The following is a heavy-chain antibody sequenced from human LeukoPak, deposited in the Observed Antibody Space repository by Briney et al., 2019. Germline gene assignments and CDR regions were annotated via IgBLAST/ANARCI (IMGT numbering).Heavy chain of an antibody. CDR2: ISSSSSYI. Sequence: PGGSLRLSCAASGFTFSSYSMSWVRQAPGTGLEWVSSISSSSSYIYYADSVKGRFTISRDNAKNSLYLQMNSLRAEDTAVYYCARDSVCSSTSCYTEFDYWGQGTLVTVSS. J-gene: IGHJ4*02. CDR1: GFTFSSYS. CDR3: ARDSVCSSTSCYTEFDY. D-gene: IGHD2-2*02. V-gene: IGHV3-21*01.